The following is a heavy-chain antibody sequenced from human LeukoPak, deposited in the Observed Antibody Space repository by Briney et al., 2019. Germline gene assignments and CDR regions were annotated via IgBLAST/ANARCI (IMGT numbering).Heavy chain of an antibody. CDR3: ATDIRAVGDSRYFDY. Sequence: GGSLRLSCAASGFTFSDYYMSWIRQSPGKGLEWLSIISTSGGDKIYADSVKGRFAISRDNAEKSLYLQMNSLGIEDTAIYYCATDIRAVGDSRYFDYWGQGALVTVSS. CDR1: GFTFSDYY. J-gene: IGHJ4*02. D-gene: IGHD1-26*01. V-gene: IGHV3-11*01. CDR2: ISTSGGDK.